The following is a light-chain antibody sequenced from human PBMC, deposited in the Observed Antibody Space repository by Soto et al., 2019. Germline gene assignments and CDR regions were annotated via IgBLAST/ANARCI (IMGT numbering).Light chain of an antibody. Sequence: EIVLTQSPATLSLSPGEIATLSCRASQRVSSYLAWYQQKPGQAPRLLIYDASNRAPGVPARFSGSGSETDFTITISSLEPEDFAVYYCQQRKNWPNTFGQGTKLEIK. CDR1: QRVSSY. V-gene: IGKV3-11*01. J-gene: IGKJ2*01. CDR3: QQRKNWPNT. CDR2: DAS.